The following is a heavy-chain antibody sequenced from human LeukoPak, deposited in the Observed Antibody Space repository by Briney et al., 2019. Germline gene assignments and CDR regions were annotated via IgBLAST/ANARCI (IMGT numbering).Heavy chain of an antibody. J-gene: IGHJ5*02. CDR2: ISYDGSNK. V-gene: IGHV3-30*18. D-gene: IGHD1-26*01. CDR3: AKDLDGLGATHWFDP. Sequence: GRSLRLSCAASGFTFSSYGMHWVRQAPGKGLEWVAVISYDGSNKYYADSVKGRFTISRDNSKNTLYLQMNSLRAEDTAVYYCAKDLDGLGATHWFDPWGQGTLVTVSS. CDR1: GFTFSSYG.